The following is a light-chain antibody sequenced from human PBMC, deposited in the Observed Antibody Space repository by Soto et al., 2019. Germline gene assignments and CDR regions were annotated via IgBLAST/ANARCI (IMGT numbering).Light chain of an antibody. V-gene: IGLV1-47*01. CDR2: KTD. CDR1: SSNIGSNY. J-gene: IGLJ2*01. CDR3: AAWDDSLSGVV. Sequence: QLVLTQPPSASVTPGQRVTISCSGSSSNIGSNYVYWYQQLPGTAPKLLIYKTDQRPSGVPDRFSGSKSGTSASLAISGLRSEDESDYYCAAWDDSLSGVVFGGGTKLTVL.